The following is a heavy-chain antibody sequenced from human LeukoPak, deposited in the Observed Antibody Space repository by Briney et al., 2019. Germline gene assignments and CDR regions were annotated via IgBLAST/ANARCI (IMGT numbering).Heavy chain of an antibody. D-gene: IGHD1-26*01. J-gene: IGHJ6*03. CDR1: DYSISSGYH. CDR3: ARGYIGNSGRYYYYYMDV. V-gene: IGHV4-38-2*01. Sequence: SETLSLTCAVSDYSISSGYHWGWIRQTPEKGLEWIGSISRSGSTYYSPSLKGRVTMSVDSSKNELSLHLSSVTAADTAVYYCARGYIGNSGRYYYYYMDVWGKGTTVTVSS. CDR2: ISRSGST.